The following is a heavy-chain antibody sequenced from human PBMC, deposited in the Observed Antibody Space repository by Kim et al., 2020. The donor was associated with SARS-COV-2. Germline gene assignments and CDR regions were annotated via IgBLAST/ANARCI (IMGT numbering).Heavy chain of an antibody. CDR1: GGSISSSSYY. CDR2: IYYSGST. J-gene: IGHJ4*02. Sequence: SETLSLTCTVSGGSISSSSYYWGWIRQPPGKGLEWIGSIYYSGSTYYNPSLKSRVTISVDTSKNQFSLKLSSVTAADTAVYYCARHEIPSELLWFGELLIGYFDYWGQGTLVTVSS. D-gene: IGHD3-10*01. V-gene: IGHV4-39*01. CDR3: ARHEIPSELLWFGELLIGYFDY.